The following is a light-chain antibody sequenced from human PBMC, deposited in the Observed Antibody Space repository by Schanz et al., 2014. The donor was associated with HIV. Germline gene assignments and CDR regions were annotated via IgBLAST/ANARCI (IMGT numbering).Light chain of an antibody. CDR2: DTA. CDR1: QTVSRY. CDR3: QQYGSS. V-gene: IGKV3-11*01. J-gene: IGKJ3*01. Sequence: EIVLTQSPATLSLSPGERVTLSCRASQTVSRYLAWYQQKPGQAPRLLIYDTANRATGIPARFSGSGSGTDFTLTISSLEPEDFAVYYCQQYGSSFGPGTKVEIK.